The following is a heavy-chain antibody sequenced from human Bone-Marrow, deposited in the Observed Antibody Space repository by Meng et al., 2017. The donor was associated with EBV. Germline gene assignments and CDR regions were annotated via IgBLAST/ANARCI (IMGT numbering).Heavy chain of an antibody. CDR1: GASISGGYW. J-gene: IGHJ4*02. D-gene: IGHD6-19*01. Sequence: QPHPAGPARVQPLGPLPPTCAVSGASISGGYWWTWVRQPPGKGLELIGEVSHSASTTYNPSLKSRVTISLDQSENQFFLKVTSVTAADKAVYYCAASPGWWRLDYWGQGTLVTVSS. V-gene: IGHV4-4*03. CDR3: AASPGWWRLDY. CDR2: VSHSAST.